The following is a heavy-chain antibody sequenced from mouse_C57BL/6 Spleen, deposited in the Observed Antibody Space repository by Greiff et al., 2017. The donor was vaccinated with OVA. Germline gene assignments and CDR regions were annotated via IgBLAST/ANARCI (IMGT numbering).Heavy chain of an antibody. V-gene: IGHV6-6*01. CDR2: IRNKANNHAT. D-gene: IGHD3-2*02. J-gene: IGHJ3*01. CDR3: TRIGSSGSFAY. CDR1: GFTFSDAW. Sequence: EVQGVESGGGLVQPGGSMKLSCAASGFTFSDAWMDWVRQSPEKGLEWVAEIRNKANNHATYYAESVKGRFTISRDDSKSSVYLQMNSLRAEDTGIYYCTRIGSSGSFAYWGQGTLVTVSA.